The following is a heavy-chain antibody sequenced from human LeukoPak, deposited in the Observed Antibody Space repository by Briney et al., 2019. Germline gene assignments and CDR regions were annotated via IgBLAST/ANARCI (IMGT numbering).Heavy chain of an antibody. CDR3: ARDRRGEKDFDV. J-gene: IGHJ3*01. CDR1: GISVSNDY. Sequence: GGSLRLSCAASGISVSNDYMSWVRQAPVKGLEWVSAIYADGYTRDAASAKGRFSISRHNSKNTVYLQMDNLRPEDTAVYYCARDRRGEKDFDVWGPGTMVTVSS. V-gene: IGHV3-53*04. CDR2: IYADGYT.